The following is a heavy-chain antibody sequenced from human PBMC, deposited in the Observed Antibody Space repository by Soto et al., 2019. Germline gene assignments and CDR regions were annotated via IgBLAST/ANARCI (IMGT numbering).Heavy chain of an antibody. CDR2: ISSSSSYI. CDR3: ASQGYYYYGMDV. Sequence: LRLSCAASGFTFSSYSMNWVRQAPGKGLEWVSSISSSSSYIYYADSVKGRFTISRDNAKNSLYLQMNSLRAEDTAVYYCASQGYYYYGMDVWGQGTSVTVSS. V-gene: IGHV3-21*01. CDR1: GFTFSSYS. J-gene: IGHJ6*02.